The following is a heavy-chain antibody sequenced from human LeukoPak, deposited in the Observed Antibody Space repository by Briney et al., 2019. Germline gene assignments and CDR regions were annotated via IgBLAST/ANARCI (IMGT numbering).Heavy chain of an antibody. CDR3: ATMGGVASGSYYRYFDY. CDR2: MNPNSGNT. V-gene: IGHV1-8*01. CDR1: GYTFTSYD. J-gene: IGHJ4*02. Sequence: ASVKVSCKASGYTFTSYDNNWVRQATGQGLEWMGCMNPNSGNTGYAQKFQGRVTMTEDTSTDTAYMELSSLRSEDTAVYYCATMGGVASGSYYRYFDYWGQGTLVTVSS. D-gene: IGHD1-26*01.